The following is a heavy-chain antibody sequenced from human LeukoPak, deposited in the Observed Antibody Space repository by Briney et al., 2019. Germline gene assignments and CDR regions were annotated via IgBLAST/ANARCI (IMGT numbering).Heavy chain of an antibody. CDR3: ARDSYYCSGGSCYPYYFDY. D-gene: IGHD2-15*01. J-gene: IGHJ4*02. CDR1: GFTFSSYA. Sequence: GRSLRLSCAASGFTFSSYAMHWVRQAPGKGLEWVAVISYDGSNKYYADSVKGRFTISRDNSKSTLYLQMNSLRAEDTAVYYCARDSYYCSGGSCYPYYFDYWGQGTLVTVSS. CDR2: ISYDGSNK. V-gene: IGHV3-30*01.